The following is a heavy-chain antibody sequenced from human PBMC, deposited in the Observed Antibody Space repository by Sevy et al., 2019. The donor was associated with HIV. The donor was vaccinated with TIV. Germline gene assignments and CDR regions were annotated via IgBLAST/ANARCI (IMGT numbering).Heavy chain of an antibody. J-gene: IGHJ4*02. D-gene: IGHD3-22*01. CDR1: GYTLTKLS. V-gene: IGHV1-24*01. CDR3: ASAREYYEDSSGYLDY. CDR2: FDPEDGET. Sequence: ASVKVSCKVSGYTLTKLSMHWVRQAPGKGLEWRGRFDPEDGETIDAQKFQGRVTMTEDTSTDTAYMELSSLRYEDTAVYYCASAREYYEDSSGYLDYWGQGTLVTVSS.